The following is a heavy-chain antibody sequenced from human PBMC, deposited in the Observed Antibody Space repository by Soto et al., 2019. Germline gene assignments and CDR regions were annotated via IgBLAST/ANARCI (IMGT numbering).Heavy chain of an antibody. CDR3: AKATTNGGWFNPFDS. CDR2: LSGSGTST. Sequence: GGSLRLSCAASGFSFVNYAMNWVRQAPGKGLEWVSGLSGSGTSTYYADSVKGRFTISRDNSRDTLFLQMNSLTADDTAVYYCAKATTNGGWFNPFDSWGQGALVTVS. CDR1: GFSFVNYA. J-gene: IGHJ4*02. D-gene: IGHD6-19*01. V-gene: IGHV3-23*01.